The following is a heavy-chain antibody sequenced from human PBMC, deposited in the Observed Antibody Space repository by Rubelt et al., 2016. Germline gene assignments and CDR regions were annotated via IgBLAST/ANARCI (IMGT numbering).Heavy chain of an antibody. D-gene: IGHD2-15*01. CDR2: ISNDAGST. CDR3: AKDYISGDGMWDIEY. J-gene: IGHJ4*02. CDR1: GFTFSTYA. Sequence: EVQLVESGGGLVQPGGSLRLSCAASGFTFSTYAMSWVRQAPGKGLEWVSAISNDAGSTFYADSVKGRFTISRDNSKNTLSLQMNSLRAEDTAEYYCAKDYISGDGMWDIEYWGQGTSVTVSS. V-gene: IGHV3-23*04.